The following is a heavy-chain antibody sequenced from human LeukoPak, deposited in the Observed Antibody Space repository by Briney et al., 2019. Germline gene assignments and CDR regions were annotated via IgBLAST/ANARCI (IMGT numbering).Heavy chain of an antibody. CDR1: GGSFSGYY. J-gene: IGHJ4*02. Sequence: SETLSLTCAVYGGSFSGYYWSWIRQPPGKGLEWIGEINHSGSTNYNPSLKSRVTISVDTSKNQFSLKLSSVTAADTAVYYCARVYYDCSSGPAIDYWGQGTLVTVSS. CDR3: ARVYYDCSSGPAIDY. D-gene: IGHD3-22*01. CDR2: INHSGST. V-gene: IGHV4-34*01.